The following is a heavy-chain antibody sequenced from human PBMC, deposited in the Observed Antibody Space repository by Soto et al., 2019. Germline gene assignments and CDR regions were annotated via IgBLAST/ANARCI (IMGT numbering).Heavy chain of an antibody. Sequence: PGGSLRLSCAASGFTFRSFTMNWVRQAPGKGLEWVSTISSNSAYIYYTDALRGRFTISRDNAKNSLHLQMNRLRAEDTAVYYCTRDASRDSSARGWFDPWGPGTLVNVSS. CDR3: TRDASRDSSARGWFDP. D-gene: IGHD6-13*01. J-gene: IGHJ5*02. V-gene: IGHV3-21*01. CDR1: GFTFRSFT. CDR2: ISSNSAYI.